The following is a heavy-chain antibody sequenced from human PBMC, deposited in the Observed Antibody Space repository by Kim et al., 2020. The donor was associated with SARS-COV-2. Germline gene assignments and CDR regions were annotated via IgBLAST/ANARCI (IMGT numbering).Heavy chain of an antibody. CDR3: ARDVSYYFDY. J-gene: IGHJ4*02. Sequence: TNYNPSLKSRVTISVDTSKNQFSLKLSSVTAADTAVYYCARDVSYYFDYWGQGTLVIVSS. V-gene: IGHV4-59*01. CDR2: T.